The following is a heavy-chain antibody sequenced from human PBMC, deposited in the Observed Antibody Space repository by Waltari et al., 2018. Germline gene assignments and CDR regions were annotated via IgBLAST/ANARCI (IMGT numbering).Heavy chain of an antibody. CDR3: ARARDYAPFDY. CDR1: GGSISSYY. J-gene: IGHJ4*02. Sequence: QVQLQESGPGLVKPSETLSLTCTVAGGSISSYYWSWIRQPPGKGLEWIGYIYYSGSTNYNPSLKSRVTISVDTSKNQFSLKLSSVTAADTAVYYCARARDYAPFDYWGQGTLVTVSS. D-gene: IGHD3-16*01. V-gene: IGHV4-59*01. CDR2: IYYSGST.